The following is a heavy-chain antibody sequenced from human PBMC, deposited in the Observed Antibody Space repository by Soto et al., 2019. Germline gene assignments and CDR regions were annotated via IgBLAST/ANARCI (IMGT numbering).Heavy chain of an antibody. Sequence: QITLKASGPPLVKPTQPLTLTCTFSGFSLTTDGVGVDWIRQPPGKALEWLGLIYWNDEKRYRPSLQSRLTITKDTSRNQVVLTMTNMDTVDTATYYCAHRSTVTAGINWGQGTLVTVSS. CDR3: AHRSTVTAGIN. D-gene: IGHD4-4*01. J-gene: IGHJ4*02. CDR1: GFSLTTDGVG. V-gene: IGHV2-5*01. CDR2: IYWNDEK.